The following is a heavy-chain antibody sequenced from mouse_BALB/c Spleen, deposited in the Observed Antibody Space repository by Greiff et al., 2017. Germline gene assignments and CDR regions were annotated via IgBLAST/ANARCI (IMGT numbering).Heavy chain of an antibody. CDR3: AAGYDERGAMDY. D-gene: IGHD2-14*01. Sequence: QVQLQQPGAELVKPGASVKLSCKASGYTFTSYWMHWVKQRPGQGLEWIGEIDPSDSYTNYNQKFKGKATLTVDKSSSTAYLQLSRLTSEDSTVYCCAAGYDERGAMDYWGQGTSVTVSS. V-gene: IGHV1-69*02. CDR2: IDPSDSYT. J-gene: IGHJ4*01. CDR1: GYTFTSYW.